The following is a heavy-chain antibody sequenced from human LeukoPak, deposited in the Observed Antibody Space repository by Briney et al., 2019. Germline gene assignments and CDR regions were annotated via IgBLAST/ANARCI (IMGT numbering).Heavy chain of an antibody. V-gene: IGHV3-30-3*01. CDR1: GFTFSSYA. D-gene: IGHD3-10*01. Sequence: PGGSLRLSCEASGFTFSSYAMHWVRQAPGKGLEWVAVISFDGNNKYYADSVKGRFTISRDNAKSSLFLQMNSLRAEDTAVYYCARGPTPSYYYGSGSYYSLDFWGQGTLVTVSS. J-gene: IGHJ4*02. CDR2: ISFDGNNK. CDR3: ARGPTPSYYYGSGSYYSLDF.